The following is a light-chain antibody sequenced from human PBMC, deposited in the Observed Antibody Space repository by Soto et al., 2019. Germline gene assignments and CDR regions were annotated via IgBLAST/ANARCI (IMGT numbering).Light chain of an antibody. Sequence: EIQMTQSPSARAASVGDIVTITCRASQSISSYLNWYQQKPGKAPKLLIYAASSLQSGVPSRFSGSGSGTDFTLTISSLQPEDFATYYCQQSYSTPITFGQGTRLEIK. CDR2: AAS. J-gene: IGKJ5*01. V-gene: IGKV1-39*01. CDR1: QSISSY. CDR3: QQSYSTPIT.